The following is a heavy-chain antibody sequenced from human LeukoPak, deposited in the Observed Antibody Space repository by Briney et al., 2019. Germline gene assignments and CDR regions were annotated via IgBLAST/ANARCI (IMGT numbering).Heavy chain of an antibody. Sequence: GGALEISFKGSGYRFTSYWISWVRQMPGKGEGWMGRIDPSDSYTNYSPSFQGHVTISADKSISTAYLQWSSLKASDTAMYYCARAVGVADHFDYWGQGTLVTVSS. D-gene: IGHD2-15*01. CDR3: ARAVGVADHFDY. J-gene: IGHJ4*02. CDR1: GYRFTSYW. V-gene: IGHV5-10-1*01. CDR2: IDPSDSYT.